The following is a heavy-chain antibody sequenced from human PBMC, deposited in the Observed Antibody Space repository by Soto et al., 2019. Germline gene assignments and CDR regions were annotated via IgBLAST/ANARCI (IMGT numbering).Heavy chain of an antibody. Sequence: PSVTLSLTCTVAGGSIGSYDWSWIRQPPGKGLEWIGYIYYSGSTNYNPSLKSRVTISVDTSKNQFSLKLSSVTAADTAVYYCARHVPYCSDTSHCAYGMDVWGQGTTVTVSS. V-gene: IGHV4-59*08. D-gene: IGHD2-2*01. CDR2: IYYSGST. CDR1: GGSIGSYD. J-gene: IGHJ6*02. CDR3: ARHVPYCSDTSHCAYGMDV.